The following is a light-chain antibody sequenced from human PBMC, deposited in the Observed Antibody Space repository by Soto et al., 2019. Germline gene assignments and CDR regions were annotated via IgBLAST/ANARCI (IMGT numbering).Light chain of an antibody. V-gene: IGKV4-1*01. CDR1: QSVLYSSNNKNY. CDR2: WAS. CDR3: QQYYSTPWT. J-gene: IGKJ1*01. Sequence: DIVMTQSPDSLAVSLGERATINCKSSQSVLYSSNNKNYLAWYQQKPGQPPKLLIYWASTRESGVPHRFSGSGSGTDFTLTNSSLQAEDVAVYYCQQYYSTPWTFGQGTKVEIK.